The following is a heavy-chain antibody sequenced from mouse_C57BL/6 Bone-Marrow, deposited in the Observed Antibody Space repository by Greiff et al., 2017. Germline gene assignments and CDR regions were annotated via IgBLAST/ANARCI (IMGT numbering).Heavy chain of an antibody. Sequence: EVKLMESGGGLVKPGGSLKLSCAASGFTFSSYAMSWVRQTPEKRLEWVATISDGGSYTYYPDTVKGRFTISRDNAKNNLYLQMSHLKSEDTAMYYCARVVYYYGSSFDYWGQGTTLTVSS. CDR3: ARVVYYYGSSFDY. CDR2: ISDGGSYT. V-gene: IGHV5-4*03. J-gene: IGHJ2*01. D-gene: IGHD1-1*01. CDR1: GFTFSSYA.